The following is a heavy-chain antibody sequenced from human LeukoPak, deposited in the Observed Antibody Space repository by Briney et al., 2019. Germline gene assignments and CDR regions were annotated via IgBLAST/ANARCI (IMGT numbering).Heavy chain of an antibody. CDR1: GGTFSSYA. J-gene: IGHJ5*02. CDR2: IIPIFGTA. D-gene: IGHD3-22*01. Sequence: SVKVSCKASGGTFSSYAISWVRQAPGQGLEWMGRIIPIFGTANYAQKFQGRVTITADESTSTAYMELSSLRSEDTAVYYCARGAGAYDSSGYYSSWGQGTLVTVSS. CDR3: ARGAGAYDSSGYYSS. V-gene: IGHV1-69*15.